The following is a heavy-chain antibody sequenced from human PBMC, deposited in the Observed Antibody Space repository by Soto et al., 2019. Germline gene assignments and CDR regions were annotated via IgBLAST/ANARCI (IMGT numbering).Heavy chain of an antibody. CDR1: GYNFTSYW. CDR2: VDPRDSYS. Sequence: EVQLVQSGAEVKKPGESLRISCKTSGYNFTSYWVNWVRQRPGKGLEWMGRVDPRDSYSSYGPSFQGHVTISVDTSITTAYPQWSSLEASDTAMYYCASHAPSSCKDGVCHKSGWFDPWGQGTLVTVSS. CDR3: ASHAPSSCKDGVCHKSGWFDP. V-gene: IGHV5-10-1*03. J-gene: IGHJ5*02. D-gene: IGHD2-8*01.